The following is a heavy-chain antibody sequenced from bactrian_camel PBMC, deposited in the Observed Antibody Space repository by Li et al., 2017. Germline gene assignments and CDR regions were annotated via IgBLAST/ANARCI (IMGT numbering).Heavy chain of an antibody. V-gene: IGHV3S53*01. CDR1: GTTVRSHC. J-gene: IGHJ4*01. D-gene: IGHD2*01. CDR2: IDTRGSV. Sequence: VQLVESGGGSVQAGGSLRLSCEVSGTTVRSHCMAWFRQPPGKSREGVAAIDTRGSVTIADSVKGWFSISKDNAGSTLYLQMNDLRPEDTAMYYCAADLARYCGAFSGFFARASWGQGTQVTVS. CDR3: AADLARYCGAFSGFFARAS.